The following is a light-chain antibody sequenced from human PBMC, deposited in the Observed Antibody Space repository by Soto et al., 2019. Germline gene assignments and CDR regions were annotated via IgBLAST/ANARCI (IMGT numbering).Light chain of an antibody. CDR2: GAS. CDR3: QQYNNSTQT. CDR1: QTIKNN. Sequence: IVRTQSPATLSVSPADTATLSCRASQTIKNNVAWYQLQDGQVPRVLIYGASTRAADVPARFSGGGACTEFTLTISSLQSEDFAEYHCQQYNNSTQTFGQGTQVDIK. J-gene: IGKJ1*01. V-gene: IGKV3-15*01.